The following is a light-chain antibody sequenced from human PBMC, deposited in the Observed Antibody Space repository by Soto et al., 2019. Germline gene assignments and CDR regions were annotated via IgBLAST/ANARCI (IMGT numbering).Light chain of an antibody. CDR2: GAS. J-gene: IGKJ1*01. CDR1: QSVSRY. CDR3: QQYARSSRT. V-gene: IGKV3-20*01. Sequence: EIVLSQSPATLSLSTGERATLSCRTSQSVSRYLAWYQQKPGQAPRLLIYGASSRAAGIPDMCSGSGSGTDFTLSISILEPEHFAVYYCQQYARSSRTFGQGTKVDNK.